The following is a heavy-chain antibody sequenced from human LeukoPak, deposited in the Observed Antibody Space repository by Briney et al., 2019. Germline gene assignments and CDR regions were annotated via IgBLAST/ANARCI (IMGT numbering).Heavy chain of an antibody. J-gene: IGHJ4*02. CDR2: IKQDGSEK. D-gene: IGHD3-22*01. CDR3: AKDLYDSSGYADY. V-gene: IGHV3-7*03. Sequence: PGGSLRLSCAASGFTFSSYWMSWVRQAPGKGLEWVANIKQDGSEKYYVDSVKGRFTISRDNAKNSLYLQMNSLRAEDTAVYYCAKDLYDSSGYADYWGQGTLVTVSS. CDR1: GFTFSSYW.